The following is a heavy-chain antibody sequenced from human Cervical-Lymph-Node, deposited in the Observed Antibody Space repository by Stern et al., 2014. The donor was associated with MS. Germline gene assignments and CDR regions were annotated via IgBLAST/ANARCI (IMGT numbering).Heavy chain of an antibody. CDR1: GYMFTSYE. J-gene: IGHJ4*02. Sequence: QVQLVQSGAEVKKPGASVKVSCKASGYMFTSYEIHWVRQASGQGPEWMGTMAPGNANTHYSQKFKARVTSTRTTSMGTAYMELRSLRFDDTAIYYCVKAGDGFWGQGTLVTVSS. CDR2: MAPGNANT. CDR3: VKAGDGF. V-gene: IGHV1-8*02. D-gene: IGHD3-16*01.